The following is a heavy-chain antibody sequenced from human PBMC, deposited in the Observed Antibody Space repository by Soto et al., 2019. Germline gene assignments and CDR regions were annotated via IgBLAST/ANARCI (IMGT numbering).Heavy chain of an antibody. CDR1: GGSISSYY. J-gene: IGHJ4*02. CDR2: IYYSGST. D-gene: IGHD6-13*01. CDR3: ARANLRIAAAAKYYFDY. V-gene: IGHV4-59*01. Sequence: SETLSLTCTVSGGSISSYYWSWIRQPPGKGLEWIGYIYYSGSTNYNPSLKSRVTISVDTSKNQFSLKLSSVTAADTAVYYCARANLRIAAAAKYYFDYWGQGTLVTVSS.